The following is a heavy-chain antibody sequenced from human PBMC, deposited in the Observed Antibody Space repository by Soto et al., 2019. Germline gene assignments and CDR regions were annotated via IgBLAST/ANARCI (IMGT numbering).Heavy chain of an antibody. CDR3: ATSMRHTLNP. CDR1: GFTFSSHW. Sequence: EVQVVESGGGLVQPGGSLRLSCAASGFTFSSHWMTWVRQVPGKGLEWVANINQDGSDQYYVDSAKGRFTISRDNAKNSLCLHMNSLRVEDTAVYYCATSMRHTLNPWGQGTLVTVSS. D-gene: IGHD2-8*01. V-gene: IGHV3-7*01. J-gene: IGHJ5*02. CDR2: INQDGSDQ.